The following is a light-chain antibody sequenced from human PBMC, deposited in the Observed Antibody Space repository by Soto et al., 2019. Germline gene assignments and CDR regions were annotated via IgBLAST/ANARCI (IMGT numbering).Light chain of an antibody. J-gene: IGKJ4*01. V-gene: IGKV1-33*01. CDR3: QKGST. CDR2: DEN. Sequence: DIQMTQSPSSLSASVGDRVTSTCQASQDIINYLNWYQHKPGRAPKVLIYDENNLQKGVPSRFRGSRPGTNFTLTVTNQQPDDIATYYCQKGSTFGGGTKVAIK. CDR1: QDIINY.